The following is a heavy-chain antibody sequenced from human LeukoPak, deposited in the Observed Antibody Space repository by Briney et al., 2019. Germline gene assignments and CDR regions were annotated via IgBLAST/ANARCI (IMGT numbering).Heavy chain of an antibody. Sequence: SVKVSCKASGGTFSSYAISWVRQAPGQGLEWMGGIIPIFGTANYAQKFQGRVTITADESTSTAYMELSSLRSEDTAVYYCARDVYGDYGRYYYGMDVWGQGTTVTVSS. CDR2: IIPIFGTA. V-gene: IGHV1-69*01. J-gene: IGHJ6*02. CDR1: GGTFSSYA. D-gene: IGHD4-17*01. CDR3: ARDVYGDYGRYYYGMDV.